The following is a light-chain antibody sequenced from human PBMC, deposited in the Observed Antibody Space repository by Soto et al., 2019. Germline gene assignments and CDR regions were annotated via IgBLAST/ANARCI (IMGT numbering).Light chain of an antibody. Sequence: DIQVTQSPSSLSASAGDRVTITCRASQSISNHLNWYQQKPGKAPNLLIYAASSLQSGVPSRFCGSGSGTDFTLTITSLQPEDFATYYCQQSYIMSEGYTFGQGTKLEIK. CDR1: QSISNH. V-gene: IGKV1-39*01. CDR3: QQSYIMSEGYT. CDR2: AAS. J-gene: IGKJ2*01.